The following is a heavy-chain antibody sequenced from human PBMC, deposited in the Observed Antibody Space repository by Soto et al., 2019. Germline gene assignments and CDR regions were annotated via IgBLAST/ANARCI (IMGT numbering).Heavy chain of an antibody. D-gene: IGHD2-15*01. CDR2: ISSSGTGI. CDR3: ARAYSAAFDI. V-gene: IGHV3-11*01. CDR1: GFTFRDYY. Sequence: QVQLVEAGGGLVKPGGSLRLSCAASGFTFRDYYMTWIRQAPGKGLEWVSYISSSGTGIYYPDSVKGRFTISRDNAKNSLYLQMGGLRAEDTAVYYCARAYSAAFDIWGQGTMVTVSS. J-gene: IGHJ3*02.